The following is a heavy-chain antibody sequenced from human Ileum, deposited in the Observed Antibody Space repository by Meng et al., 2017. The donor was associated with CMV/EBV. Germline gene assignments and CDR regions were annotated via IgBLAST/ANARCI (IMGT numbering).Heavy chain of an antibody. CDR1: GFAMRADG. D-gene: IGHD4-17*01. Sequence: RLAGEASGFAMRADGRSRVGEGTGKGLERVTYITGRGDIIYYADSVKGRFTISRDNAKSSLYLEINSLRAEDTAVYYCARGNYGFDYWGQGTLVTVSS. V-gene: IGHV3-11*01. CDR3: ARGNYGFDY. CDR2: ITGRGDII. J-gene: IGHJ4*02.